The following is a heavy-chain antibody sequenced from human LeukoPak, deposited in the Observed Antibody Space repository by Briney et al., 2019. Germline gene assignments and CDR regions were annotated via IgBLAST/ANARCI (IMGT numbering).Heavy chain of an antibody. V-gene: IGHV3-21*01. CDR3: AREPPLSGSATVEGFDY. CDR2: ISSSSSYK. D-gene: IGHD1-26*01. Sequence: GGSLRLSCAASGFTFSSYWMNWVRQAPGKGLEWVSSISSSSSYKYYADSVKGRFPISRDNAKNSLYLQMNSLRAEDTAVYYCAREPPLSGSATVEGFDYWGQGTLVTVSS. J-gene: IGHJ4*02. CDR1: GFTFSSYW.